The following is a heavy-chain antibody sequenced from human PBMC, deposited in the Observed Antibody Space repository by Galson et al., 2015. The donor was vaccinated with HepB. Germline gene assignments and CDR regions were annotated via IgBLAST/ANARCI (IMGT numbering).Heavy chain of an antibody. D-gene: IGHD3-9*01. CDR3: ASDWRVRYYDWLLSNYFDN. CDR2: FSYDGGTK. J-gene: IGHJ4*02. CDR1: GFTFSTYG. Sequence: SLRLSCAASGFTFSTYGMHWVRQAPGKGLECVAFFSYDGGTKYYSDTVKGRFTISRDNSRNTLYLQRNSLRVEDTAVYYCASDWRVRYYDWLLSNYFDNWGQGTLVTVSS. V-gene: IGHV3-30*03.